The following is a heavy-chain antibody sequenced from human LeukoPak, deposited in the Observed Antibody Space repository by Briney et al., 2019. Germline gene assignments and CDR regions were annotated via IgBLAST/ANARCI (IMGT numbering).Heavy chain of an antibody. CDR3: AKDIGYYYDSSGFPDY. Sequence: GGSLRLSCTASGFTFDDYAMHWVRQAPGKGLEWVSGISWNSGSIGYADSVKGRFTISRDNAKNSLYLQMNSLRAEDTALYYCAKDIGYYYDSSGFPDYWGQGTLVTVSS. J-gene: IGHJ4*02. D-gene: IGHD3-22*01. CDR2: ISWNSGSI. V-gene: IGHV3-9*01. CDR1: GFTFDDYA.